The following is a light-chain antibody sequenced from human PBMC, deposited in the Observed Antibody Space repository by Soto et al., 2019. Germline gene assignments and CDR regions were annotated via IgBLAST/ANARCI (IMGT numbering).Light chain of an antibody. J-gene: IGLJ1*01. CDR3: CSYADGSIYF. CDR2: YVD. CDR1: SRDVGAYDY. V-gene: IGLV2-14*03. Sequence: QSVLTQPASGSGSPGQSITISCTGTSRDVGAYDYASWYLQYPNKAPQLLIYYVDHRPSGVSSRFSGSKSGNTASLTISGLQAEDEGDYYCCSYADGSIYFFGTGTKVTVL.